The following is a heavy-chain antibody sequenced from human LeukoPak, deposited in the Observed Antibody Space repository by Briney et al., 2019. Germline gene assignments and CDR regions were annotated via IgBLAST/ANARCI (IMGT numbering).Heavy chain of an antibody. V-gene: IGHV3-11*01. D-gene: IGHD2-8*01. Sequence: GGSLRLSCAASGFTFSDYYMSWIRQTPGKGLEWVSYISSSGTTMEYAKSVKGRFTISRDNAKDSLHLQMNSLEAEDTAVYHCAKGHTYGMIWGQGTLVSVSS. CDR2: ISSSGTTM. CDR1: GFTFSDYY. CDR3: AKGHTYGMI. J-gene: IGHJ4*02.